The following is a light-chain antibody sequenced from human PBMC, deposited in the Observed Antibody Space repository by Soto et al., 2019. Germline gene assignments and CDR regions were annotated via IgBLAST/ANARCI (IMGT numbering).Light chain of an antibody. J-gene: IGKJ1*01. CDR1: QYMSSW. V-gene: IGKV1-5*03. Sequence: DIQMTQSPSTLSASVGDRVTITCRASQYMSSWLAWYQQKPGKAPKLLIYKASSLESGVPSRFSGNGSGTEFTLTIRSLQPDDVATYYCQEYNSQRTFGQGTKVEIK. CDR2: KAS. CDR3: QEYNSQRT.